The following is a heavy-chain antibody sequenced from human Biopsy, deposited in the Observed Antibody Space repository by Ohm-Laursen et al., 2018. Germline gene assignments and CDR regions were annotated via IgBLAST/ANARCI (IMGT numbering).Heavy chain of an antibody. Sequence: GTLSLTCTVSGGSISSYYWSWIRQPPGKGLEWIGYIYFTGSTNYNPSLKSRVTISVDTSMNHLSLRLTSVTAADTAVYYCARDRGYYSDRTVPGYFDLWGRGTLVTVSS. CDR1: GGSISSYY. J-gene: IGHJ2*01. CDR2: IYFTGST. D-gene: IGHD3-22*01. V-gene: IGHV4-59*12. CDR3: ARDRGYYSDRTVPGYFDL.